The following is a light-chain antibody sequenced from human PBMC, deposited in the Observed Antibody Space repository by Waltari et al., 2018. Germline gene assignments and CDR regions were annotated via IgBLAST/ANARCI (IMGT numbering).Light chain of an antibody. CDR2: GAS. J-gene: IGKJ1*01. CDR3: QHYVRLPAT. Sequence: EIVLTQSPGTLSLSPGERATLSCWASQSVSRALVWYQQKPGHAPRLLIYGASTRAPGIPDRFSGSGSGTDFSLTINRLEPEDFAVYYCQHYVRLPATFGQGTKVEI. CDR1: QSVSRA. V-gene: IGKV3-20*01.